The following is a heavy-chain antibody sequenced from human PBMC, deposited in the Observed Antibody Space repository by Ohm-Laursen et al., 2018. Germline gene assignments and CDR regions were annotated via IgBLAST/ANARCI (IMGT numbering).Heavy chain of an antibody. D-gene: IGHD3-10*01. CDR1: GGSISSYY. CDR2: IYYSGST. J-gene: IGHJ4*02. V-gene: IGHV4-39*01. Sequence: SETLSLTCTVSGGSISSYYWGWIRQPPGKGLEWIGSIYYSGSTYFNPSLKSRVTISVDTSKNQFSLKLSSVTAADTAVYYCEASGSYYYFDYWGQGTLVTVSS. CDR3: EASGSYYYFDY.